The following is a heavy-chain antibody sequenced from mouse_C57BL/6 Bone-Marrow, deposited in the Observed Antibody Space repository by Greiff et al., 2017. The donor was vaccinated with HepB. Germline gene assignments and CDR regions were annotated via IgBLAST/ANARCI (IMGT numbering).Heavy chain of an antibody. D-gene: IGHD2-1*01. CDR3: ARHGPYGIYAMDY. CDR2: FYPGSGSI. CDR1: GYTFPEYT. Sequence: QVQLKESGAELVKPGASVKLSCQASGYTFPEYTIHWVKQRSGQGIEGIGWFYPGSGSIKYNEKFKDQDPLTADKSSSTVYMELSRLTSEDSAVEFWARHGPYGIYAMDYWGQGTSVTVSS. V-gene: IGHV1-62-2*01. J-gene: IGHJ4*01.